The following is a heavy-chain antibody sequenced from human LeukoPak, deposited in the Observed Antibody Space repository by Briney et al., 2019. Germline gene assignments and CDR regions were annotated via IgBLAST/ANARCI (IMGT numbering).Heavy chain of an antibody. D-gene: IGHD1-26*01. J-gene: IGHJ4*02. CDR3: ARDYGFYSGLYFLDY. V-gene: IGHV1-2*02. CDR2: INPNSGGT. Sequence: GASVKVSCKASGYTFTGHYIHWVRQAPGQGLEWIGWINPNSGGTKYAQKFQGRVTMTRDTSISTAYMELSKLRSDDTAVYSCARDYGFYSGLYFLDYWGQGTLVTVSS. CDR1: GYTFTGHY.